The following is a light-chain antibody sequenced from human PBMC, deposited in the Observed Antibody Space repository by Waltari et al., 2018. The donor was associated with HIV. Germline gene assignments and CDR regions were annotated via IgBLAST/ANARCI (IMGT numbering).Light chain of an antibody. CDR2: AAS. Sequence: DIQLNQSPSFLSASVGDRVPSTCRASQGISSYLAWYQHKPGKAPKLLIYAASTLQSGVPSRFSGSGSGTEFTLTISSLQPEDFATYYCQQLNSYPRTFGQGTKVEIK. J-gene: IGKJ1*01. CDR1: QGISSY. CDR3: QQLNSYPRT. V-gene: IGKV1-9*01.